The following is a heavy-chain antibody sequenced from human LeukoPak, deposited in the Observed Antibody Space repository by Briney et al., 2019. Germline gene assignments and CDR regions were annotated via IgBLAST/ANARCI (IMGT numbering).Heavy chain of an antibody. Sequence: SVKVSCKASGGTFNSHVISWLRQAPGQGLEWMGGVIPVFGTASYAEKFEGRVTITTDESTTTAYMEKSSLTSEDTAVYYCARGYYYGSESYWHTKWFDPWGQGTLVTVSS. CDR1: GGTFNSHV. D-gene: IGHD3-10*01. CDR3: ARGYYYGSESYWHTKWFDP. J-gene: IGHJ5*02. CDR2: VIPVFGTA. V-gene: IGHV1-69*05.